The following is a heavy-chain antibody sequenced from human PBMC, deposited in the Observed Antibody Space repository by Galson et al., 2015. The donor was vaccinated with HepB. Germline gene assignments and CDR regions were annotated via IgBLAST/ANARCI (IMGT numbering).Heavy chain of an antibody. CDR1: GFTFGDYA. CDR3: ARDLEEDIVATIPDY. J-gene: IGHJ4*02. CDR2: IRSKAYGGTT. Sequence: SLRLSCAASGFTFGDYAMSWFRQAPGKGLEWVGFIRSKAYGGTTEYYADSVKGRFTISRDNSKNTLYLQMNSLRAEDTAVYYCARDLEEDIVATIPDYWGQGTLVIVSS. D-gene: IGHD5-12*01. V-gene: IGHV3-49*03.